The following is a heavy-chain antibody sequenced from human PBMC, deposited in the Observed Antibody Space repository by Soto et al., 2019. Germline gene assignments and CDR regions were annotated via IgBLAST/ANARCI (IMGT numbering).Heavy chain of an antibody. J-gene: IGHJ6*01. Sequence: FETLSLTWAVYCGSLIGYHWSRIPEPPGKGLEWIGEINRSGRTKYKPSLKSRVTISVDTSKNQFPLKLSSVTAADTAGYYCAITNNWNYAYYYNYYGKDGW. CDR1: CGSLIGYH. D-gene: IGHD1-7*01. CDR3: AITNNWNYAYYYNYYGKDG. V-gene: IGHV4-34*01. CDR2: INRSGRT.